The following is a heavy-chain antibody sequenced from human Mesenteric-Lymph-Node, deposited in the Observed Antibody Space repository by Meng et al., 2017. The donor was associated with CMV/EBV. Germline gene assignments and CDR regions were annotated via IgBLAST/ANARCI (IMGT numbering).Heavy chain of an antibody. Sequence: GGSLRLSCAASGFTLSDYYMSWIRQVPGKGLEWVGRIKSKTDGGTTDYAAPVKGRFTISRDDSKNTLYLQMNSLKTEDTAVYYCARWGFGKIMDYWGQGTQVTVSS. CDR2: IKSKTDGGTT. CDR3: ARWGFGKIMDY. CDR1: GFTLSDYY. D-gene: IGHD5-24*01. J-gene: IGHJ4*02. V-gene: IGHV3-15*01.